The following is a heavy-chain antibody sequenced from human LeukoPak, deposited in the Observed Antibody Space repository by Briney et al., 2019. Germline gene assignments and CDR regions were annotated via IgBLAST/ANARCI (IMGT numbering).Heavy chain of an antibody. J-gene: IGHJ5*02. CDR1: GDSVSSNSVT. V-gene: IGHV6-1*01. Sequence: SQTLSLTCAISGDSVSSNSVTWNWIRQSPSRGLEWLGRTYYRSTWYNDYAVSVRDRITVNPDTSKNQFSLHLNSMTPEDTAVYYCARRLTQYDCFDPWGQGILVTVSS. CDR3: ARRLTQYDCFDP. CDR2: TYYRSTWYN. D-gene: IGHD2-2*01.